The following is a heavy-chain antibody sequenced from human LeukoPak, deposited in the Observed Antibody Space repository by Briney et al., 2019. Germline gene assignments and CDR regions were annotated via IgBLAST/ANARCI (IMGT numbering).Heavy chain of an antibody. Sequence: ASVKVSCKASGYTFTSYYMHWVRQAPGQGLEWMGIINPSGGSTSYAQKFQGRVTMTRDMSTSTAYMELSSLRSEDTAVYYCARERSRLEGPGYYYYYYGMDVWGQGTTVTVSS. V-gene: IGHV1-46*01. J-gene: IGHJ6*02. CDR2: INPSGGST. D-gene: IGHD3-10*01. CDR1: GYTFTSYY. CDR3: ARERSRLEGPGYYYYYYGMDV.